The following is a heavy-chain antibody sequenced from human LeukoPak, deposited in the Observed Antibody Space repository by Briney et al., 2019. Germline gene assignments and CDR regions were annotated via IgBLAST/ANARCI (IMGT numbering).Heavy chain of an antibody. Sequence: GGSLRLSCAASGFTFSSYAMSWVRQAPGKGLEWVSTITGSGGNTYYADSVKGRFTISRDNSKNTLYLQMNSLRAEDTAIYYCAKESPVAAAGRSWFDPWGQGTLVTVSS. CDR3: AKESPVAAAGRSWFDP. J-gene: IGHJ5*02. CDR2: ITGSGGNT. D-gene: IGHD6-13*01. V-gene: IGHV3-23*01. CDR1: GFTFSSYA.